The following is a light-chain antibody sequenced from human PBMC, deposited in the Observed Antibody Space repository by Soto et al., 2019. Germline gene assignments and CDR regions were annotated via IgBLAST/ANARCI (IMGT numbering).Light chain of an antibody. CDR2: EVN. J-gene: IGLJ1*01. CDR3: SSYTSSSNYV. CDR1: SSDVGSYNR. V-gene: IGLV2-18*02. Sequence: QSALTQPPSVSGSPGQSVTISCTGTSSDVGSYNRVSWYQQPPGTAPKLMIYEVNTRPSGVPDRFSGSKSGNTASLTISGLQAEDSADYYCSSYTSSSNYVFGTGTKLTGL.